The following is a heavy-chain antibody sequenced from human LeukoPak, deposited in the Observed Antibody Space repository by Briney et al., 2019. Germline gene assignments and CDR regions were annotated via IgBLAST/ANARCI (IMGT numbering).Heavy chain of an antibody. CDR3: ARDWRNYYDSSGYGNWFDP. Sequence: PSETLSLTCTVSGGSVSSGSYYWSWIRQPPGKGLEWIGYIYYSGSTNYNPSLKSRVTISVDTSKNQFSLKLSSVTAADTAVYYCARDWRNYYDSSGYGNWFDPWGQGTLVTVSS. V-gene: IGHV4-61*01. CDR1: GGSVSSGSYY. CDR2: IYYSGST. J-gene: IGHJ5*02. D-gene: IGHD3-22*01.